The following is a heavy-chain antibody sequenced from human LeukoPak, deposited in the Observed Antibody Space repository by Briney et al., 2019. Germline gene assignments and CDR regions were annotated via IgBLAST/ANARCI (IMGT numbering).Heavy chain of an antibody. CDR3: ARAGYSGFDFNFDY. Sequence: SETLSLTCTVSGASVTIGGHYWSWIRQHPGKGLEWIGYIFHTGSTYYNPSLKSRISMSLDTPKNQFYLKLSSVTAADTAVYYCARAGYSGFDFNFDYWGQGTLVTVSS. CDR1: GASVTIGGHY. J-gene: IGHJ4*02. D-gene: IGHD5-12*01. V-gene: IGHV4-31*03. CDR2: IFHTGST.